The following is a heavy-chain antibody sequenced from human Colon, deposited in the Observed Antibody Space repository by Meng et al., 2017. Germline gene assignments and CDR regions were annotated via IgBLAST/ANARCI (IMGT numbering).Heavy chain of an antibody. CDR2: IYYSGST. Sequence: SETLSLTCTVSGGSISSYYWSWIRQPPGKGLEWIGYIYYSGSTNYNPCLKSRVTISVDTSKNQFSLKLSSVTAADTAVYYCARDHMGEGYGLSGFDYWGQGTLVTVSS. CDR3: ARDHMGEGYGLSGFDY. D-gene: IGHD5-18*01. CDR1: GGSISSYY. J-gene: IGHJ4*02. V-gene: IGHV4-59*01.